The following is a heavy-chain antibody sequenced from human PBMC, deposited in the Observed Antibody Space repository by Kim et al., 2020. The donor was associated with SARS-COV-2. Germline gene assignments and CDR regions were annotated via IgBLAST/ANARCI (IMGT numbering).Heavy chain of an antibody. CDR2: MNPNSGNT. J-gene: IGHJ6*02. D-gene: IGHD3-10*01. CDR1: GYTFTSYD. V-gene: IGHV1-8*01. Sequence: ASVKVSCKASGYTFTSYDINWVRQATGQGLEWMGWMNPNSGNTGYAQKFQGRVTMTRNTSISTAYMELSSLRSEDTAVYYCARIEYYYGSGSYNYGMDVWGQGTTVTVSS. CDR3: ARIEYYYGSGSYNYGMDV.